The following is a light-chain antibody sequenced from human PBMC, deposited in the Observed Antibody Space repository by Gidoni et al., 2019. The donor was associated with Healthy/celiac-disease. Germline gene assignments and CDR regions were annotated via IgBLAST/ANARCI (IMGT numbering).Light chain of an antibody. CDR1: QSVSSSY. J-gene: IGKJ1*01. V-gene: IGKV3-20*01. CDR3: QQYGSSLWT. Sequence: EIVLTQSPGTLSLSPGERATLSCRASQSVSSSYLAWYQQKPGQAPRLLIYGASSRATGIPDRFSGSGSGKDFTLTISRLEPEKFAVYYCQQYGSSLWTFGKGTKVEI. CDR2: GAS.